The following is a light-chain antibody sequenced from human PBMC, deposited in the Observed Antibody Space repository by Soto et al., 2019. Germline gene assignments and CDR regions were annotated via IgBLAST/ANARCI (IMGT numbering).Light chain of an antibody. CDR2: AAS. CDR3: LQDYLYPWT. V-gene: IGKV1-6*01. CDR1: QDIRND. J-gene: IGKJ1*01. Sequence: AVQMTQSHSSLSAPVGDRVTITCRASQDIRNDLGWYQLKPGKAPKVLIYAASTLHSGDPSRFSGSGSGTHFIFTISSLQPEDSATYFCLQDYLYPWTFGQGTKVDIK.